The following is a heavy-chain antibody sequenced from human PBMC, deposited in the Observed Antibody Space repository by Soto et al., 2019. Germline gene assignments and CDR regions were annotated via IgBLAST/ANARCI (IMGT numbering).Heavy chain of an antibody. CDR2: IYYSGST. CDR3: ARGYGRNFDY. V-gene: IGHV4-59*01. Sequence: QVQLQESGPGLVKPSETLSLTCTVSGGSISSYYWSWIRQPPGKGLEWIGYIYYSGSTNYNPSLKSRVTISVDTSKNQFSLKLSSVTAADTAVYYSARGYGRNFDYWGQGTLVTVSS. J-gene: IGHJ4*02. CDR1: GGSISSYY. D-gene: IGHD1-20*01.